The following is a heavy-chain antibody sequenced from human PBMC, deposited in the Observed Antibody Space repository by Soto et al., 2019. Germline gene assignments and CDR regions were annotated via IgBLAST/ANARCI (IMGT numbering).Heavy chain of an antibody. J-gene: IGHJ6*02. D-gene: IGHD6-19*01. V-gene: IGHV1-2*04. Sequence: ASVKVSCKAYGYTFTGYYMHWVRQAPGQGLEWMGWINPNSGGTNYAQKFQGWVTMTRDTSISTAYMELSRLRSDDTAVYYCARGSYSSGWFPYYYGMDVWGQGTTVPVSS. CDR2: INPNSGGT. CDR3: ARGSYSSGWFPYYYGMDV. CDR1: GYTFTGYY.